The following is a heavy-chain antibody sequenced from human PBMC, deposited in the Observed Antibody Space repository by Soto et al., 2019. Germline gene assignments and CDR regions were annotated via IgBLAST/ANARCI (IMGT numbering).Heavy chain of an antibody. CDR1: GYTFTTYG. CDR3: ARTDKGDYVPPLDN. V-gene: IGHV1-18*01. Sequence: QIHLVQSGGEVKKPGASVKVSCKTTGYTFTTYGISWVRQAPGQGLEWMGWNTPFNDNTNYAQNIQGRVTMTTATYTNSAYFEVRSLTSDDTAVYYCARTDKGDYVPPLDNWGQGTLVTVSS. J-gene: IGHJ4*02. CDR2: NTPFNDNT. D-gene: IGHD4-17*01.